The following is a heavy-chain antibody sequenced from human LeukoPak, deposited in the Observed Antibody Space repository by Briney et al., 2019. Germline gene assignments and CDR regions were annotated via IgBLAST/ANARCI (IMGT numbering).Heavy chain of an antibody. D-gene: IGHD1-26*01. CDR1: GYTHTSYR. Sequence: ASVKVSCKGSGYTHTSYRISWVRQAPGQGLEWMGWISAYNGNTNYAQKLQGRVTMTTDTSTSTTYRELKNLRQHDTAVYYCARSGDGGATPSDYWGQGTLVTVSS. V-gene: IGHV1-18*01. CDR2: ISAYNGNT. J-gene: IGHJ4*02. CDR3: ARSGDGGATPSDY.